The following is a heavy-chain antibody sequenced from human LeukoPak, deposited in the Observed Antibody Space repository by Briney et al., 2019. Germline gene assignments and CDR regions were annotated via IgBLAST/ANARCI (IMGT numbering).Heavy chain of an antibody. J-gene: IGHJ4*02. Sequence: GGSLRLYGTASGFAFDEHGMSWVRQVPGKGLEWVSGINWSGGSTGYADPLRGRFTISRDNAKNSLYLQMDSLRAEDTALYYCARAPITSPFYFDYGGQGTLVTVSS. V-gene: IGHV3-20*04. CDR2: INWSGGST. CDR1: GFAFDEHG. D-gene: IGHD2-2*01. CDR3: ARAPITSPFYFDY.